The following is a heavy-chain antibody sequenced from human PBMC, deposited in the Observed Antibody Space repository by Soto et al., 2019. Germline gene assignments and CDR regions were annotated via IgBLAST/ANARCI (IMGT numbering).Heavy chain of an antibody. CDR2: FYWNDAR. CDR1: GFSLTTTGVG. J-gene: IGHJ4*02. V-gene: IGHV2-5*01. D-gene: IGHD3-22*01. CDR3: AHYDSSGYFSHFDS. Sequence: QIALQESGPTVVKPTQTLTLTCTFSGFSLTTTGVGVGWIRHAPGKDLERLTMFYWNDARRYSASLKSIITITQDTSKNQVVLTMTYMDPVDTATYFCAHYDSSGYFSHFDSWGQGTLLTVSS.